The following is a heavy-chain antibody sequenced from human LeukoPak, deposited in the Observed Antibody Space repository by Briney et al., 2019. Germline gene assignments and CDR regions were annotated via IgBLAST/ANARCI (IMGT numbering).Heavy chain of an antibody. CDR3: AKAKSYYSNYDY. J-gene: IGHJ4*02. V-gene: IGHV3-23*01. CDR2: ISGSGANT. Sequence: GGSLRLSCAASGFTFSNYGMSWVRQAPGKGLEWVSVISGSGANTYYADSVKGRFTISRDNSKNTLYLQMNSLRAEDTAVYYCAKAKSYYSNYDYWGQGTLVTVSS. D-gene: IGHD4-11*01. CDR1: GFTFSNYG.